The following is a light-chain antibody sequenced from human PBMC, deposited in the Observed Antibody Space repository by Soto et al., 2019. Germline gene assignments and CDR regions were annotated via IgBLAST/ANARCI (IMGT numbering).Light chain of an antibody. V-gene: IGKV3-11*01. CDR3: QQRTDWPPAVT. Sequence: IVLTQSPAPLSLSPGERATLSCRASQSVSSYLAWYQHTPGQAPRLLIYDASNRATGIPARFSGSGSGTDFTLTISSLEPEDFAVYYCQQRTDWPPAVTFGQGTRLEIK. CDR1: QSVSSY. J-gene: IGKJ5*01. CDR2: DAS.